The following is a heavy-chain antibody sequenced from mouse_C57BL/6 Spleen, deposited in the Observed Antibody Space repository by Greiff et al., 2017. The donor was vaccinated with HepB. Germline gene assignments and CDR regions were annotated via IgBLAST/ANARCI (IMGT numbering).Heavy chain of an antibody. CDR3: ARNPSHYYGSSYFDY. D-gene: IGHD1-1*01. J-gene: IGHJ2*01. Sequence: EVKLMESEGGLVQPGSSMKLSCTASGFTFSDYYMAWVRQVPEKGLEWVANINYDGSSTYYLDSLKSRFIISRDNAKNILYLQMSSLKSEDTATYYCARNPSHYYGSSYFDYWGQGTTLTVSS. V-gene: IGHV5-16*01. CDR1: GFTFSDYY. CDR2: INYDGSST.